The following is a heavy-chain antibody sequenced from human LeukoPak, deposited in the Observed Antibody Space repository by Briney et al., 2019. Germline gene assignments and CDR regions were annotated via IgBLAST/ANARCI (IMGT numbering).Heavy chain of an antibody. J-gene: IGHJ3*02. V-gene: IGHV4-39*07. CDR3: ARDIYHYYDSSGYYHDAFDI. Sequence: PSETLSLTCTVSGGSISSSSYYWGWIRQPPGKGLEWIGSIYYSGSTYYNPSLKSRVTISVDTPKNQFSLKLSSVTAADTAVYYCARDIYHYYDSSGYYHDAFDIWGQGTMVTVSS. D-gene: IGHD3-22*01. CDR1: GGSISSSSYY. CDR2: IYYSGST.